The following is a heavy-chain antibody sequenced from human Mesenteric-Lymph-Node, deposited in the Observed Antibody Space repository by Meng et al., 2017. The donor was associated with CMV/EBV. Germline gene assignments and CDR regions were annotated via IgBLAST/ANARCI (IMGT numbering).Heavy chain of an antibody. Sequence: KVSCKASGYSFTSYWIGWVRQMPGKGLEWMGIIYPGDSDTRYSPSFQGQVTISVDKSVSTAYLQWSSLKASDTAMYFCARRGQQMGAMDVWGQGTTVTVSS. CDR1: GYSFTSYW. CDR2: IYPGDSDT. J-gene: IGHJ6*02. D-gene: IGHD6-13*01. V-gene: IGHV5-51*01. CDR3: ARRGQQMGAMDV.